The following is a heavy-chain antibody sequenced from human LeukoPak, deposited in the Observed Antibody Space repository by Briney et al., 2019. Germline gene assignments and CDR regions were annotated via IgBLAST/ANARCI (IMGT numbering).Heavy chain of an antibody. D-gene: IGHD3-3*01. CDR1: GFTFSIYA. V-gene: IGHV3-30-3*01. J-gene: IGHJ5*02. CDR2: ISYDGSNK. CDR3: AKDLDSYYDFWSGFHPVNWFDP. Sequence: TGGPLRLSCAASGFTFSIYAMHWVRQAPGKGLDWVAVISYDGSNKYYADSVKGRFTISRDSSKNTLYLQMNSLRAEDTAVYYCAKDLDSYYDFWSGFHPVNWFDPWGQGTLVTVSS.